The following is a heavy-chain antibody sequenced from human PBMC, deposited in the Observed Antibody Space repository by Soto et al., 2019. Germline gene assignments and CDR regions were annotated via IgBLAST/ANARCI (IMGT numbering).Heavy chain of an antibody. CDR1: GGSISSGDYY. J-gene: IGHJ6*02. Sequence: TSETLSLTCTVSGGSISSGDYYWSWIRQPPGKGLEWIGYIYYSGSTYYNPSLKSRVTISVDTSKNQFSLKLSSVTAADTAVYYCARDRPRNYDILTGYYNGYYGMDVGGQGTTVTVSS. CDR3: ARDRPRNYDILTGYYNGYYGMDV. CDR2: IYYSGST. D-gene: IGHD3-9*01. V-gene: IGHV4-30-4*01.